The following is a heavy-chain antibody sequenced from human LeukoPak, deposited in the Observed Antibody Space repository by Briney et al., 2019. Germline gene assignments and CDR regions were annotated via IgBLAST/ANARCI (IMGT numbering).Heavy chain of an antibody. CDR1: GGSISSSSYY. CDR3: ARHVGIYPHEHVVGGPLIDY. D-gene: IGHD2-21*01. Sequence: SETLSLTCTVSGGSISSSSYYWGWIRQPPGKGLEWIGSIYYSGSTYYNPSLKSRVTISVDTSKNQFSLKLSSVTAADTAVYYCARHVGIYPHEHVVGGPLIDYWGQGTLVTVSS. V-gene: IGHV4-39*01. J-gene: IGHJ4*02. CDR2: IYYSGST.